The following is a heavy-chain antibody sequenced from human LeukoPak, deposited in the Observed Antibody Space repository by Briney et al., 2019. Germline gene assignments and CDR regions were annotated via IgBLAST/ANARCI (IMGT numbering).Heavy chain of an antibody. CDR1: GGSNSSYY. Sequence: PSETLSLXCTVSGGSNSSYYWSWIRRPAGKGLESIGRIYTSGSTNYNPSLKSRVTMSVDTSKNQFSLKLSSVTAADTAVYYCARTGYYASSYWYFDLWGRGTLVTVSS. D-gene: IGHD3-9*01. CDR3: ARTGYYASSYWYFDL. CDR2: IYTSGST. J-gene: IGHJ2*01. V-gene: IGHV4-4*07.